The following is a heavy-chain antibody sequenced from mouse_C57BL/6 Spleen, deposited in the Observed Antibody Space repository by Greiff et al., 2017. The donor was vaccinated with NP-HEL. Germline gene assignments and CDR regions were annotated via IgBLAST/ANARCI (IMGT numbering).Heavy chain of an antibody. V-gene: IGHV1-54*01. CDR3: ARDGGSSPYAMDD. J-gene: IGHJ4*01. CDR2: INPGSGGT. CDR1: GYAFTNYL. D-gene: IGHD1-1*01. Sequence: VQLQQSGAELVRPGTSVKVSCKASGYAFTNYLIEWVKQRPGQGLEWIGVINPGSGGTNYNEKFKGKATLTADKSSSTAYMQLSSLTSEDSAVYFCARDGGSSPYAMDDWGQGTSVTVSS.